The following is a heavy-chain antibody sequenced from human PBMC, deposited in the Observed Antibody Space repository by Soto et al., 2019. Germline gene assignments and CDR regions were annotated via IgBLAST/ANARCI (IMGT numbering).Heavy chain of an antibody. CDR1: GYFFSTYW. D-gene: IGHD3-22*01. J-gene: IGHJ5*02. Sequence: PGESLKISCKTSGYFFSTYWIGWVRHTVKGLEWMGMIYPGDSETRYSPSFQGQVTISVDKSISTTYLQWSSLRASDTAMYYCAKLGYYYDSIGYYTPASWGQGTLVTVS. CDR3: AKLGYYYDSIGYYTPAS. V-gene: IGHV5-51*01. CDR2: IYPGDSET.